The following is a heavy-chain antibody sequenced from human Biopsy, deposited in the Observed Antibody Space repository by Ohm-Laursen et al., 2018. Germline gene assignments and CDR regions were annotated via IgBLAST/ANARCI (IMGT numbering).Heavy chain of an antibody. V-gene: IGHV4-31*03. D-gene: IGHD3-9*01. CDR2: ISYNEST. CDR3: VKEPKTGTAEAWYFDL. CDR1: GASVKTSGYF. J-gene: IGHJ2*01. Sequence: SETLSLTCTVSGASVKTSGYFWVWIRQRPGKGLEWIGYISYNESTHYNPSLTSRLAISFDTSNNRISLQLRSVSVADTAVYYCVKEPKTGTAEAWYFDLWGRGTPVTVPS.